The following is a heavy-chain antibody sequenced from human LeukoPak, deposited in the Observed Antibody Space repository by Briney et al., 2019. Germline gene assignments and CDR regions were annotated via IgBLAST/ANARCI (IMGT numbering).Heavy chain of an antibody. D-gene: IGHD6-19*01. CDR2: ISYDGSNK. Sequence: GGSLRLSCAASGFTFSSYAMHWVRQAPGKGLEWVAVISYDGSNKHYADSVKGRFTISRDNSKNTLYLQMNSLRAEDTAVYYCARDLDSSGWFDYWGQGTLVTVSS. V-gene: IGHV3-30-3*01. CDR3: ARDLDSSGWFDY. CDR1: GFTFSSYA. J-gene: IGHJ4*02.